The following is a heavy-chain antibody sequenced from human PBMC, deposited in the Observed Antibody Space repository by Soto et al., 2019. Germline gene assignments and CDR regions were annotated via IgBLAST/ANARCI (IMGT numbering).Heavy chain of an antibody. CDR3: VSGYPWVGFDY. V-gene: IGHV4-39*01. Sequence: PSQTLSLTCTFSDCSISSSDYYWGWIRQPPGKGLEWIGNIYYSGSASYNPSLKSRVTISVDTSKNQVSLKLSSVTAADTAVYNCVSGYPWVGFDYWGQGTLVTVSS. CDR1: DCSISSSDYY. D-gene: IGHD5-18*01. CDR2: IYYSGSA. J-gene: IGHJ4*02.